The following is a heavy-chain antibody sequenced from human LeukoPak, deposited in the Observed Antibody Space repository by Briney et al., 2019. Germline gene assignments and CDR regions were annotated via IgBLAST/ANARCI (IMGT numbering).Heavy chain of an antibody. Sequence: PGGSLRLSCSASGFTFSTLPMHWVRQAPGKGLEYVSGSSSNGGSTYYADSAKGRFTISRDNAKNSLYLQMNSLRDEDTAVYYCARDGSGSYYHAFDIWGQGTMVTVSS. J-gene: IGHJ3*02. CDR1: GFTFSTLP. D-gene: IGHD3-10*01. CDR3: ARDGSGSYYHAFDI. V-gene: IGHV3-64*04. CDR2: SSSNGGST.